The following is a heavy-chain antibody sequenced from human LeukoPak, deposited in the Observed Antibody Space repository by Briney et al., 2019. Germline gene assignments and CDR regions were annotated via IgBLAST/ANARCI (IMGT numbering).Heavy chain of an antibody. V-gene: IGHV3-15*01. J-gene: IGHJ4*02. D-gene: IGHD3-10*01. Sequence: GGSLRLSCAASGFTFSNAWMSWVRQAPGKGLEWVGRLKSKTDGGTTDYAAPVKGRFTISRDDSKNTLYLQMNSLKTEDTAVYYCTTVDTMVRGVSPFWGQGTLVTVSS. CDR2: LKSKTDGGTT. CDR3: TTVDTMVRGVSPF. CDR1: GFTFSNAW.